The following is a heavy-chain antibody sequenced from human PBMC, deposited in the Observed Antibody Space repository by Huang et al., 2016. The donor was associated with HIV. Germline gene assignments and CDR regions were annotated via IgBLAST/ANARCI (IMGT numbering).Heavy chain of an antibody. Sequence: QVQLQESGRGLVKPSETLSLTCTVSGGSISSSFYYWGWIRQSPGKGLEWIGSMCYSGGTDYNPSLKSRVTIAADTSNSQFSLKLTSVTAADSAVYYCVRHRPNYDFWSGYYPYFDDWGQGTLVTVSS. V-gene: IGHV4-39*01. J-gene: IGHJ4*02. CDR2: MCYSGGT. D-gene: IGHD3-3*01. CDR3: VRHRPNYDFWSGYYPYFDD. CDR1: GGSISSSFYY.